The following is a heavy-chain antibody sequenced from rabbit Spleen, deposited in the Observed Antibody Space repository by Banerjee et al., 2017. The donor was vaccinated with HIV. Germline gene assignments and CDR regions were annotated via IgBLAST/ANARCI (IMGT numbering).Heavy chain of an antibody. CDR1: GFNLNNYYY. J-gene: IGHJ4*01. Sequence: QSLEESGGGLVKPEGSLTLTCKTSGFNLNNYYYMCWVRQAPGKGLEWIACIYGGGSGRTYYANWAKGRFTISKTSSTTVTLQMTSLTAADTATYFCARDASSSGYWGFNLWGPGTLVTVS. CDR2: IYGGGSGRT. CDR3: ARDASSSGYWGFNL. V-gene: IGHV1S40*01. D-gene: IGHD1-1*01.